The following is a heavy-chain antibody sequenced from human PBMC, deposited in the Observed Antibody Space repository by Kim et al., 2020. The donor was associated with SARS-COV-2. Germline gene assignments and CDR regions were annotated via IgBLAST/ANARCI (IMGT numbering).Heavy chain of an antibody. CDR1: GFTFSSYS. CDR2: ISSSSSYI. CDR3: ARGTAAAGTGLFDP. J-gene: IGHJ5*02. V-gene: IGHV3-21*01. D-gene: IGHD6-13*01. Sequence: GGSLRLSCAASGFTFSSYSMNWVRQAPGKGLEWVSSISSSSSYIYYADSVKGRITISRDNAKNSLYLQMNSLIAEDTAVYYCARGTAAAGTGLFDPWGQGTLVTVSS.